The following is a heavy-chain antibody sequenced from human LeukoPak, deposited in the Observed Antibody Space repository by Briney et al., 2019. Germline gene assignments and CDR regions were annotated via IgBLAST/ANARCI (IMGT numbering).Heavy chain of an antibody. CDR1: GFTFDDYT. V-gene: IGHV3-43*01. CDR2: ISWDGGST. Sequence: GGSLRLSCAASGFTFDDYTMHWVRQAPGKGLEWVSLISWDGGSTYYADSVKGRFTISRDNSKNSLYLQMNSLRTEDTALYYCAKSGSSSSFHYYYGMDVWGQGTTVTVSS. J-gene: IGHJ6*02. CDR3: AKSGSSSSFHYYYGMDV. D-gene: IGHD6-6*01.